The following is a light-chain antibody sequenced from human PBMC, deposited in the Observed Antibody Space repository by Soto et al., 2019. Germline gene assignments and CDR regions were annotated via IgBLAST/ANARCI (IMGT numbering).Light chain of an antibody. CDR3: MQGAYWPIT. V-gene: IGKV2-30*01. J-gene: IGKJ5*01. CDR1: QSLVYNDGNTY. CDR2: KVS. Sequence: DVVMTQSPLSLPVTLGQPASISCRSSQSLVYNDGNTYLNWFQQRPGQSPRRLIYKVSTRDSGVPDRFSGSGSGTDFTLEISRVAAEDVGVYYCMQGAYWPITFGQGTRLEIK.